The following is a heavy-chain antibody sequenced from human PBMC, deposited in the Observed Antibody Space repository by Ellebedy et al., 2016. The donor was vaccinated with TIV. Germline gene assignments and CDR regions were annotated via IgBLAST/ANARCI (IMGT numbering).Heavy chain of an antibody. CDR3: ARLGYINYYDSSGYLGY. V-gene: IGHV1-18*01. J-gene: IGHJ4*02. Sequence: AASVKVSCKASGYTFTSYGISWVRQAPGQGLEWMGWISAYNGNTNYAQKLQGRVTMTTDTSTSTAYMELRSLRSDDTAVYYCARLGYINYYDSSGYLGYWGQGTLVTVSS. D-gene: IGHD3-22*01. CDR2: ISAYNGNT. CDR1: GYTFTSYG.